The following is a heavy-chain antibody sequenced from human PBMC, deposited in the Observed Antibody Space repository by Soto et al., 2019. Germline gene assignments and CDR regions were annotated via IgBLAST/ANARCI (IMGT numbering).Heavy chain of an antibody. V-gene: IGHV4-34*01. CDR2: INHSGST. D-gene: IGHD6-13*01. CDR3: ARGPGGYCSSILYYYYYYMDV. J-gene: IGHJ6*03. Sequence: QVQLQQWGAGLLKPSETLSLTCAVYGGSFSGYYWSWIRQPPGKGLEWIGEINHSGSTNYNPSLMSRVTISVDTSKNQFSLKLSSVTAADTAVYYCARGPGGYCSSILYYYYYYMDVWGKGTTVTVSS. CDR1: GGSFSGYY.